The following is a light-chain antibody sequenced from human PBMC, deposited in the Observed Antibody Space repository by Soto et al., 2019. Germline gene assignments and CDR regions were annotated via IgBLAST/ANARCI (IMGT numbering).Light chain of an antibody. V-gene: IGKV1-5*01. CDR3: QQYNHFSRT. CDR1: QSISNW. Sequence: DIQLTQSPSSLSASIGGRVAIACRASQSISNWLAWYQQKPGKAPQILIYSASTLQSGVPSRFSGSGSETDFTLTISSLQPDDFATYYCQQYNHFSRTFGQGNKVDIK. J-gene: IGKJ1*01. CDR2: SAS.